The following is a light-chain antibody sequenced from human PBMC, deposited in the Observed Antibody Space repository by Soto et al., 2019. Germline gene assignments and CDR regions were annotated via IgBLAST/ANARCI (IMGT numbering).Light chain of an antibody. Sequence: EVLLTQSPATLSLSPGQRATLSCRASQSVNSYLNWYQHKPGQAPRLLISDASNRATCVPARFSGSGSGTDFTLTISSREPEDFAVYYCQQRDNWPPTFGPGTTVDI. CDR1: QSVNSY. CDR2: DAS. CDR3: QQRDNWPPT. J-gene: IGKJ3*01. V-gene: IGKV3-11*01.